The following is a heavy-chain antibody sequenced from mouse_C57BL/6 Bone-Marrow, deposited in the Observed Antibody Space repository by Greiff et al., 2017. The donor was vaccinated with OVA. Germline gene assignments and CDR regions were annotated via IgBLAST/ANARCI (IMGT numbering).Heavy chain of an antibody. CDR1: GYTFTSYW. J-gene: IGHJ4*01. CDR3: AEGIYDYDEYAMDY. D-gene: IGHD2-4*01. Sequence: QVQLQQPGAELVKPGASVKLSCKASGYTFTSYWMHWVKQRPGQGLEWIGMIHPNSGSTNYNEKFKSKATLTVDKSSSTAHMQLSSLTSEDSAVYYCAEGIYDYDEYAMDYWGQGTSVTVSS. V-gene: IGHV1-64*01. CDR2: IHPNSGST.